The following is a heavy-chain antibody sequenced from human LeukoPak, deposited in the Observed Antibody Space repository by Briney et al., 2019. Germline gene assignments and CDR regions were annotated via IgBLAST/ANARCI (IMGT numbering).Heavy chain of an antibody. J-gene: IGHJ6*02. D-gene: IGHD3-16*01. CDR1: GFTFSSYS. CDR3: ARFGANGMDV. Sequence: GGSLRLSCAASGFTFSSYSMNWVRQAPGKGLEWVSSISSSSAYIYYADSVKGRFTISRDSARNSLHLQMNSLRAEDMAVYYCARFGANGMDVWGQGTTVTVSS. CDR2: ISSSSAYI. V-gene: IGHV3-21*01.